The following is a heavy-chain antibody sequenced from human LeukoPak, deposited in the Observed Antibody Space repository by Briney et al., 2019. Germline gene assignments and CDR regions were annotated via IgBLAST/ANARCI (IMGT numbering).Heavy chain of an antibody. CDR1: GYTLTELS. CDR3: AAASSNIVLMVYRYFDL. Sequence: ASVKVPCKVSGYTLTELSMHWVRQAPGKGLEWMGGFDPEDGETIYAQKFQGRVTMTEDTSTDTAYMELSSLRFEDTAVYYCAAASSNIVLMVYRYFDLWGRGTLVTVSS. J-gene: IGHJ2*01. V-gene: IGHV1-24*01. CDR2: FDPEDGET. D-gene: IGHD2-8*01.